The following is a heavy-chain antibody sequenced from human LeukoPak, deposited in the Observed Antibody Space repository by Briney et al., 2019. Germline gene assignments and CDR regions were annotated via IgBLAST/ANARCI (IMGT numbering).Heavy chain of an antibody. Sequence: KASETLSLTCTVSGGSISSYYWGWIRQPPGKGLEWIGSIYYSGSTYYNPSLKSRVTISVDTSKNQFSLKLSSVTAADTAVYYCARGSDSSSWYLGYYYYGMDVWGQGTTVTVSS. CDR1: GGSISSYY. CDR3: ARGSDSSSWYLGYYYYGMDV. V-gene: IGHV4-39*01. J-gene: IGHJ6*02. D-gene: IGHD6-13*01. CDR2: IYYSGST.